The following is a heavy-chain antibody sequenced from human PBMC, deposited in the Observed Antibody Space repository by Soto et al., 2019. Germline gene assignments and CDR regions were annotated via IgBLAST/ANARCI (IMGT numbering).Heavy chain of an antibody. CDR1: GYTFSRYG. CDR2: ISTYNGDA. J-gene: IGHJ6*02. CDR3: ARSGSVPDYYYGLDV. V-gene: IGHV1-18*01. Sequence: QVQLVQSGAEVRKPGASVKVSCKTSGYTFSRYGISWVRQAPGQGLEWMGWISTYNGDANYAQKLQGRVTMTTDTSTSTAFMELGSLTSDDTAVYYCARSGSVPDYYYGLDVWGQGTTVTVSS. D-gene: IGHD1-26*01.